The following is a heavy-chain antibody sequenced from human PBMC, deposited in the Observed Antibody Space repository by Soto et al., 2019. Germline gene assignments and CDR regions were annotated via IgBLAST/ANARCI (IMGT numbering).Heavy chain of an antibody. D-gene: IGHD6-13*01. J-gene: IGHJ4*02. V-gene: IGHV4-59*08. CDR2: LYYSGST. CDR1: GGSISTYY. CDR3: ARRIAVLPNYSFDY. Sequence: QVQLQESGPGLVKPSETLSLTCTVSGGSISTYYWTWIRQPPGEGLEWIGYLYYSGSTNYNPSLRSRLTTSVATPKHQFSLNLNSVPAADTAVYYCARRIAVLPNYSFDYCGQGALVTVSS.